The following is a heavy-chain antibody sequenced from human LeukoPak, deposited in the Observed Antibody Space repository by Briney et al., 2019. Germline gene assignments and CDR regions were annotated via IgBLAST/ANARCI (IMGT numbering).Heavy chain of an antibody. CDR1: GYTLTELS. CDR2: FDPEDGET. Sequence: ASVKVSCKVSGYTLTELSMHWVRQAPGKGLEWMGGFDPEDGETIYAQKFQGRVTMTEDTSTDTAYMELSSLRSDDTAVYYCARGPYYGSGSYGRYFDYWGQGTLVTVSS. V-gene: IGHV1-24*01. D-gene: IGHD3-10*01. CDR3: ARGPYYGSGSYGRYFDY. J-gene: IGHJ4*02.